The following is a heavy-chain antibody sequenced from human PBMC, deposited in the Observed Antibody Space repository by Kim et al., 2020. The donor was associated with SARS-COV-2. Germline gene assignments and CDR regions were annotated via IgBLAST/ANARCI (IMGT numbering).Heavy chain of an antibody. CDR3: ARAEYSSSSYFDY. Sequence: YADSVKGRFTISRDNSKNTLYLQMNSLRAEDTAVYYCARAEYSSSSYFDYWGQGTLVTVSS. J-gene: IGHJ4*02. D-gene: IGHD6-6*01. V-gene: IGHV3-30*01.